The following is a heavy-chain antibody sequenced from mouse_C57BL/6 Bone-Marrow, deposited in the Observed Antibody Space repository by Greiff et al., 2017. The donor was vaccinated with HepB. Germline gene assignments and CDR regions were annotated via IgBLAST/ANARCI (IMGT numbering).Heavy chain of an antibody. Sequence: EVNVVESGGGLVKPGGSLKLSCAASGFTFSDYGMHWVRQAPEKGLEWVAYISSGSSTIYYADTVKGRFTLSRDNAKNTLFLQMTSLRSEDTAMYYCARGDGYYVWYFDVWGTGTTVTVSS. CDR3: ARGDGYYVWYFDV. CDR1: GFTFSDYG. J-gene: IGHJ1*03. D-gene: IGHD2-3*01. CDR2: ISSGSSTI. V-gene: IGHV5-17*01.